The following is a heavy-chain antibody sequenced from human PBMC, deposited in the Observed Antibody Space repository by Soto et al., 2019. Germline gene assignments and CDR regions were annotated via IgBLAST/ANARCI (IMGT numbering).Heavy chain of an antibody. CDR3: ARDQRYYGSGSYYSDS. V-gene: IGHV1-18*04. CDR1: GYVYISYG. D-gene: IGHD3-10*01. Sequence: QVQLVQSGPEVKKPGASVKVSCKTSGYVYISYGISWVRQAPGHGLEWVGWISAYTGKADYAQKFQGRVTMTTEKSTSTAFLELRSLRSDDTAVYYCARDQRYYGSGSYYSDSWGQGTLVTVSS. CDR2: ISAYTGKA. J-gene: IGHJ4*02.